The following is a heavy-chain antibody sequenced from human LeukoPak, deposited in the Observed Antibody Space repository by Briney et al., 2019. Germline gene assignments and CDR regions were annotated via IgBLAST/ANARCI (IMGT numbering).Heavy chain of an antibody. J-gene: IGHJ4*02. CDR2: IYYSGNS. CDR3: ARNPWEQDY. Sequence: SETLSLTCTVSGGSISSSSYYWGWIRQPPGKGLEWIGSIYYSGNSYYNPSLKSRVTISVDTSKNQVFLKVSSVTAADTAVYYCARNPWEQDYWGQGTLVTVSS. D-gene: IGHD1-26*01. CDR1: GGSISSSSYY. V-gene: IGHV4-39*01.